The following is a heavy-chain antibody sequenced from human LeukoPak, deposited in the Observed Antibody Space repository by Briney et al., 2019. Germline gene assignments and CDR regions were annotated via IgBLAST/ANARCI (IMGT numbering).Heavy chain of an antibody. CDR1: GFTFSSYW. CDR2: INSDGSST. J-gene: IGHJ3*02. V-gene: IGHV3-74*01. D-gene: IGHD5-18*01. Sequence: GGSLRLSCAASGFTFSSYWMHWVRQAPGKGLVWVSRINSDGSSTSYADSVKGRFTISRDNAKNTLYLQMNSLRAEDTAVYYCARVSRIQLWLRAFDIWGQGTMVTVSS. CDR3: ARVSRIQLWLRAFDI.